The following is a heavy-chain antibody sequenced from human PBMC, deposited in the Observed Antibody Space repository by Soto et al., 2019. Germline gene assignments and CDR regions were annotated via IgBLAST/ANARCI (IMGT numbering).Heavy chain of an antibody. J-gene: IGHJ4*02. CDR2: VSGSGGST. CDR1: GFTFSSYA. CDR3: AKASSAVAGRYYFDY. D-gene: IGHD6-19*01. V-gene: IGHV3-23*01. Sequence: PGGSLRLSCAASGFTFSSYAMSWVRQAPGKGLEWVSSVSGSGGSTYYADSVKGRFTISRDNSKNTQYLQMNSLRAEDTAVYYCAKASSAVAGRYYFDYWGQGTLVTVS.